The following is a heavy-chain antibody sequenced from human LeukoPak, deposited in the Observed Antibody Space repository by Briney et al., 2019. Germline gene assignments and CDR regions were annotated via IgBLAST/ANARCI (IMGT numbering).Heavy chain of an antibody. J-gene: IGHJ4*02. CDR3: ASTGGYGYDY. CDR1: GGSISSYY. D-gene: IGHD5-18*01. V-gene: IGHV4-59*01. CDR2: IYYSGST. Sequence: SETLPLTCTVSGGSISSYYWSWIRQPPGKGLEWIGYIYYSGSTNYNPSLKSRVTISVDTSKNQFSLKLSSVTAADTAVYYCASTGGYGYDYWGQGTLVTVSS.